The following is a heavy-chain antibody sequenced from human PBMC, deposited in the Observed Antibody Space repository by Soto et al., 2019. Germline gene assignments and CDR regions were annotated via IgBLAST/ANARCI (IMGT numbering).Heavy chain of an antibody. Sequence: SVKVSCKASGGTFSSYTISWVRQAPGQGLEWMGRIIPILGIANYAQKFQGRVTITADKSTSTAYMELSSLRSEDTAVYYCAREMVRGVGSDYWGQGTLVTVSS. V-gene: IGHV1-69*04. CDR2: IIPILGIA. D-gene: IGHD3-10*01. CDR1: GGTFSSYT. CDR3: AREMVRGVGSDY. J-gene: IGHJ4*02.